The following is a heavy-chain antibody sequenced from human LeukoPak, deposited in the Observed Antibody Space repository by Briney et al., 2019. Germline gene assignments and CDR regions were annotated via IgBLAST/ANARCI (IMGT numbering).Heavy chain of an antibody. D-gene: IGHD3-22*01. CDR3: ARDRLDSSGYAHDY. CDR1: GFTFSSYS. V-gene: IGHV3-21*01. Sequence: GSLRLSCAASGFTFSSYSMNWVRQAPGKGLEWVSSISSSSSYIYYADSVKGRFTISRDNAKNSLYLQMNSLRAEDTAVYYCARDRLDSSGYAHDYWGQGTLVTVSS. J-gene: IGHJ4*02. CDR2: ISSSSSYI.